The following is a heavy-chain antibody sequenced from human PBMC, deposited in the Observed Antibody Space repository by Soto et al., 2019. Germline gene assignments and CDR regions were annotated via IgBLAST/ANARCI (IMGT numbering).Heavy chain of an antibody. Sequence: APVKVSCKVSGYTLTELSMHWVRQAPGKGLEWMGGFDPEDGETIYAQKFQGRVTMTEDTSTDTAYMELSSLRSEDTAVYYCATDRGLGPPENMDVWGKGTTVTVSS. V-gene: IGHV1-24*01. CDR2: FDPEDGET. J-gene: IGHJ6*03. CDR1: GYTLTELS. CDR3: ATDRGLGPPENMDV. D-gene: IGHD3-9*01.